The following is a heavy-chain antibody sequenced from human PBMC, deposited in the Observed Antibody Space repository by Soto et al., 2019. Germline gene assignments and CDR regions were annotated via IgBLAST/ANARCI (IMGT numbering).Heavy chain of an antibody. J-gene: IGHJ4*02. Sequence: GGSLRLPCTAPGFVFSNYAVTWVRQAPGQGLEWVSAVTASGDTTYYADSVTGRFTISRYKSRDNLFLHMSSLRADDTALYFCVRGIYPSSAGGPFDLWGPGTLVTVSS. CDR2: VTASGDTT. CDR3: VRGIYPSSAGGPFDL. D-gene: IGHD5-12*01. CDR1: GFVFSNYA. V-gene: IGHV3-23*01.